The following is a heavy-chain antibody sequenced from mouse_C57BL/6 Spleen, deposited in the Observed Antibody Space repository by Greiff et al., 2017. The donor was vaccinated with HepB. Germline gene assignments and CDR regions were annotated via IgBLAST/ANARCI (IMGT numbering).Heavy chain of an antibody. J-gene: IGHJ1*03. V-gene: IGHV1-26*01. CDR1: GYTFTDYY. D-gene: IGHD3-2*02. Sequence: VQLQQSGPELVKPGASVKISCKASGYTFTDYYMNWVKQSHGKSLEWIGDINPNNGGTSYNQKFKGKATLTVDKSSSTAYMELRSLTSEDSAVYYCARYRAAQERYFDVWGTGTTVTVSS. CDR3: ARYRAAQERYFDV. CDR2: INPNNGGT.